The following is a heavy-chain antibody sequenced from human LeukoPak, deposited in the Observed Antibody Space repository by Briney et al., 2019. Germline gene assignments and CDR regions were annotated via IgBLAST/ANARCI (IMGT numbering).Heavy chain of an antibody. V-gene: IGHV4-59*01. CDR2: IYYSGST. CDR3: ARGQYSGSCFDN. CDR1: GGSISSYY. Sequence: SETLSLTCTVSGGSISSYYWSWIRQPPGKGLEWIGYIYYSGSTNYNPSLKSRVTILVDTSKNQFSLKVSSVTAADTAVYYCARGQYSGSCFDNWGQGSLVTVSS. D-gene: IGHD1-26*01. J-gene: IGHJ4*02.